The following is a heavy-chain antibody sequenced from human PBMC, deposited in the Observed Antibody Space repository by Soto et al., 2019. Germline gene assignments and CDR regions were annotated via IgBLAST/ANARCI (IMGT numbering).Heavy chain of an antibody. CDR2: ISYDGSDK. Sequence: VQLVESGGGPVRPGGSLKLSCAASGFAFSVYAMHWVRQAPGKGLEWVSLISYDGSDKYYADSVKGRFTISRDNSKSTLYLQMSSLRADDTAVYFCARDRGRTDYYAMDVWGQGTTVTVSS. D-gene: IGHD1-1*01. V-gene: IGHV3-30-3*01. J-gene: IGHJ6*02. CDR1: GFAFSVYA. CDR3: ARDRGRTDYYAMDV.